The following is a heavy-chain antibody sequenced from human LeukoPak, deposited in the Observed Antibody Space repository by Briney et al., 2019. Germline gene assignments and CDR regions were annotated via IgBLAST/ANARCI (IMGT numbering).Heavy chain of an antibody. Sequence: ASVKVSCKASGGTFSSYAISWLRQAPGQGLEWMGGIIPIFGTANYAQKFQGRVTITADESTSTAYMELSSLRSEDTAVYYCAREGSVSGSYLPTYYFDYWGQGTLVTVSS. D-gene: IGHD1-26*01. CDR2: IIPIFGTA. J-gene: IGHJ4*02. CDR3: AREGSVSGSYLPTYYFDY. CDR1: GGTFSSYA. V-gene: IGHV1-69*13.